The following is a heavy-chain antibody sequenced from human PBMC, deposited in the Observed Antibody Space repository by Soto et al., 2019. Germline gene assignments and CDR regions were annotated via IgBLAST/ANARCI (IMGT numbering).Heavy chain of an antibody. V-gene: IGHV4-4*02. Sequence: LSLTCAVSSGSISSSNWWSWVRQPPGKGLEWIGEIYHSGSTNYNPSLKSRVTISVDKSKNQFSLKLSSVTAADTAVYYCASFGDFGSGYYDYWGQGTLVTFSS. CDR1: SGSISSSNW. D-gene: IGHD3-3*01. J-gene: IGHJ4*02. CDR2: IYHSGST. CDR3: ASFGDFGSGYYDY.